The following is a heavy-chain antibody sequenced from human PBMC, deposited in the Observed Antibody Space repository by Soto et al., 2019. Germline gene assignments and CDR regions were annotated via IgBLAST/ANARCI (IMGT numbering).Heavy chain of an antibody. J-gene: IGHJ4*02. CDR2: INAGNGNT. Sequence: QVQLVQSGAEVKKPGASVKVSCKASGYTFTSYAMHWVHQAPGQRLEWMGWINAGNGNTKYSQKFQGRVTITRDTSASTAYMELSSLRSEDTAVYYCARGDSSSTYDYWGQGTLVTVSS. D-gene: IGHD6-13*01. CDR3: ARGDSSSTYDY. V-gene: IGHV1-3*01. CDR1: GYTFTSYA.